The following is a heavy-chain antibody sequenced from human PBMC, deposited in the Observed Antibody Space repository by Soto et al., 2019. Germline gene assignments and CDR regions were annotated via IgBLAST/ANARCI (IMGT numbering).Heavy chain of an antibody. CDR3: ARVTTYGVLFYYYGMDV. V-gene: IGHV4-34*01. D-gene: IGHD3-16*01. Sequence: SETLSLTCAVYGGSFSGYYWSWIRQPPGKGLEWIGEINHSGSTNYNPSLKSRVTISVDTSKNQFSLKLSSVTAADTAVYYCARVTTYGVLFYYYGMDVWGQGTTVTVSS. J-gene: IGHJ6*02. CDR2: INHSGST. CDR1: GGSFSGYY.